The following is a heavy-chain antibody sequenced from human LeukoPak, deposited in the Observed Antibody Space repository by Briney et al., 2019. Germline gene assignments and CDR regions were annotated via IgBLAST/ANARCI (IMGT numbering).Heavy chain of an antibody. D-gene: IGHD3-16*02. J-gene: IGHJ3*02. CDR3: ARVYDYVWGSYRFSDAFDI. CDR2: INHSGST. V-gene: IGHV4-34*01. Sequence: SETLSLTCAVYGGSFSGYYWSWIRQPPGKGLEWIGEINHSGSTNHNPSLKSRVTISVDTSKNQFSLKLSSVTAADTAVYYCARVYDYVWGSYRFSDAFDIWGQGTMVTVSS. CDR1: GGSFSGYY.